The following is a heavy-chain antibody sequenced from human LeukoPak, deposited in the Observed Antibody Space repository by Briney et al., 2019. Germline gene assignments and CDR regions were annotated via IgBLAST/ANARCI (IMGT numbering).Heavy chain of an antibody. CDR3: ARDLSRLSWQPATYYGMDV. Sequence: ASVKVSCKASGYTFTSYAMHWVRQAPGQRLEWMGWINAGNGNTKYSQKFQGRVTITRDTSVSTAYMELSSLRSEDTAVYYCARDLSRLSWQPATYYGMDVWGQGTTVTVSS. CDR2: INAGNGNT. CDR1: GYTFTSYA. D-gene: IGHD2-2*01. V-gene: IGHV1-3*01. J-gene: IGHJ6*02.